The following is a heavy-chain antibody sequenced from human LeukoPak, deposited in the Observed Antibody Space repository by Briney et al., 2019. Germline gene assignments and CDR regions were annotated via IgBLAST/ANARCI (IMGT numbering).Heavy chain of an antibody. CDR3: ARVSLYYYGSGSYRVHNWFDP. CDR1: GGSFSGYY. D-gene: IGHD3-10*01. CDR2: INHSGST. V-gene: IGHV4-34*01. Sequence: PSETPSLTCAVYGGSFSGYYWSWIRQPPGKGLEWIGEINHSGSTNYNPSLKSRVTISVDTSKNQFSLKLSSVTAADTAVYYCARVSLYYYGSGSYRVHNWFDPWGQGTLVTVSS. J-gene: IGHJ5*02.